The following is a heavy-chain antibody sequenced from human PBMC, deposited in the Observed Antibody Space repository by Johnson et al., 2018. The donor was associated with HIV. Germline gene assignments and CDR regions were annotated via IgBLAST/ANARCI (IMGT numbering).Heavy chain of an antibody. V-gene: IGHV3-30*18. CDR1: GFTFRGYA. Sequence: QVQLVESGGGVVQPGTSLRLSCVGSGFTFRGYAMHWVRQAPGKGLEWVAVISYDGTNKHYADSVKGRFAISRDNSRNTLYLQMNSLRAEDTAVYYCAKGGYSYGNAFDIWGQGTMVTVSS. CDR2: ISYDGTNK. D-gene: IGHD5-18*01. CDR3: AKGGYSYGNAFDI. J-gene: IGHJ3*02.